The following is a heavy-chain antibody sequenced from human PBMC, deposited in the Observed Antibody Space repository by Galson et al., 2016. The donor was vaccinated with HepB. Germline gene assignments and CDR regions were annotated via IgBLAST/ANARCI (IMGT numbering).Heavy chain of an antibody. Sequence: SVKVSCKASGYTFASYGIAWVRQAPGQGLEWMGWISSYDDNIKYAQKFQGRLTMTIDSSTDTAYMELGSLRSDDTAIYYCARERGNYAYFDYWGQGTLVTVSS. CDR2: ISSYDDNI. V-gene: IGHV1-18*01. CDR1: GYTFASYG. D-gene: IGHD4-11*01. J-gene: IGHJ4*02. CDR3: ARERGNYAYFDY.